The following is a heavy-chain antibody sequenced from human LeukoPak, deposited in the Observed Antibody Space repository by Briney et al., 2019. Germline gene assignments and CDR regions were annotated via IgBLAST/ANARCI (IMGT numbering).Heavy chain of an antibody. CDR2: IYYSGST. V-gene: IGHV4-59*01. CDR1: DGSISSYY. J-gene: IGHJ4*02. Sequence: PSETLSLTCNVSDGSISSYYWSWIRQSPGKGLEWIGYIYYSGSTNYNPSLKSRITISVDTSKNQFSLNLSSVTAADTAVYYCARGAVYLDYWGQGTLVTVSS. CDR3: ARGAVYLDY.